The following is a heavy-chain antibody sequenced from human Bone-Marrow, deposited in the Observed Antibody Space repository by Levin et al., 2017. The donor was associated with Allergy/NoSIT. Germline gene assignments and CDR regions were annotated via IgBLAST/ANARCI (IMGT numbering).Heavy chain of an antibody. CDR1: GFTFSAYA. D-gene: IGHD2-21*02. CDR2: ISGSGSGT. Sequence: GGSLRLSCEASGFTFSAYAMSWVRQTPKTGLEWVSTISGSGSGTYYADSVEGRFTISRDNSQNTLFLQMNSLRADDTAVYYCAKDRNGDNKKQYFHRWGQGTLVTVSS. V-gene: IGHV3-23*01. J-gene: IGHJ1*01. CDR3: AKDRNGDNKKQYFHR.